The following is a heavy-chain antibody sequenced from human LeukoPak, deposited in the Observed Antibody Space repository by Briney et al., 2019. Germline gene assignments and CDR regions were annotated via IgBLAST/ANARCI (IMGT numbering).Heavy chain of an antibody. V-gene: IGHV1-18*01. Sequence: ASVKVSCKASVYTFTSYGISWVRQAPGQGLEWMGWISPYNGNTNYAQKLQGRVTMTTDTSTSTAYMELSSLRSEDTAVYYCARGIYYYYMDVWGKGTTVTVSS. J-gene: IGHJ6*03. CDR3: ARGIYYYYMDV. CDR1: VYTFTSYG. CDR2: ISPYNGNT. D-gene: IGHD3-3*02.